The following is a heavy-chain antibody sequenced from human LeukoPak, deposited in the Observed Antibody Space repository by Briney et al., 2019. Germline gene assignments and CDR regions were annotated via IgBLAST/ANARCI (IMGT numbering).Heavy chain of an antibody. CDR1: GGSFSGYY. Sequence: SETLSLTCAVYGGSFSGYYWSWIRQPPGKWLEWIGEINHSGSTNYNPSLKSRVTISVDTSKNQFSLKLSSVTAADTAVYYCARGRRWAAAAILYWGQGTLVTVSS. D-gene: IGHD6-13*01. J-gene: IGHJ4*02. V-gene: IGHV4-34*01. CDR3: ARGRRWAAAAILY. CDR2: INHSGST.